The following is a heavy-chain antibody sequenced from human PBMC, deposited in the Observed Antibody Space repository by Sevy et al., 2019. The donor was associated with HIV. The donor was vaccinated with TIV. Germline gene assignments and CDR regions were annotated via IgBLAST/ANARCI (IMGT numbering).Heavy chain of an antibody. Sequence: GGSLRLSCTASGFVFSSYAMHWVRQAPGKGLEWVAFIAYDGSNKNYADSVKGRFTLSRDNSKNTLYLQMNSLGAEDTPVYYCARPRFLEWLSSAAFDIWGQGIMVTVSS. CDR1: GFVFSSYA. V-gene: IGHV3-30*04. D-gene: IGHD3-3*01. CDR2: IAYDGSNK. J-gene: IGHJ3*02. CDR3: ARPRFLEWLSSAAFDI.